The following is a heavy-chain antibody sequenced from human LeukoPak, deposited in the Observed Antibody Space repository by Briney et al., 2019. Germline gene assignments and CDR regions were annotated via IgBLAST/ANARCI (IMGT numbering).Heavy chain of an antibody. J-gene: IGHJ4*02. V-gene: IGHV4-61*02. CDR1: GGSISSGSYY. CDR3: ARVGGCSYSDYYFDY. D-gene: IGHD5-18*01. Sequence: PSETLSLTCTVSGGSISSGSYYWNWVRQPAGKGLEWIGRIYSSGSTNYNPSLKSRVTISVDTSKNQFSLNLSSVTAADTAVYYCARVGGCSYSDYYFDYWGQGTLVTVSS. CDR2: IYSSGST.